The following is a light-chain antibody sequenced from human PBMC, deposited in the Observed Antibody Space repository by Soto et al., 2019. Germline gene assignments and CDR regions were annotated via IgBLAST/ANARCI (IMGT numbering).Light chain of an antibody. CDR1: ISDDGGFHY. CDR3: SSYSSSNTPSYV. V-gene: IGLV2-14*01. Sequence: QSVLAQPASVCGSPGQSVTISCTGTISDDGGFHYVSWYQQHPGKAPKLIIYEVTNRPSGVSDRFSGSNYDTTASLTISGLQAEDEDDYYCSSYSSSNTPSYVFGTGTQVTVL. CDR2: EVT. J-gene: IGLJ1*01.